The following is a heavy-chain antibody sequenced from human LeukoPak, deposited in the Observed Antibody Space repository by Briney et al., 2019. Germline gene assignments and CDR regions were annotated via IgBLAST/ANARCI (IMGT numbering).Heavy chain of an antibody. CDR2: ISYDGGNK. J-gene: IGHJ4*02. V-gene: IGHV3-30*04. Sequence: GGSLRLSCAASGFTFSSYAMHWVRQAPGKGLEWVAVISYDGGNKYYADSVKGRFTISRDNSKNTLYLQMNSLRAEDTAVYYCARDSNLWFGDSGYSDYWGQGTLVTVSS. CDR1: GFTFSSYA. D-gene: IGHD3-10*01. CDR3: ARDSNLWFGDSGYSDY.